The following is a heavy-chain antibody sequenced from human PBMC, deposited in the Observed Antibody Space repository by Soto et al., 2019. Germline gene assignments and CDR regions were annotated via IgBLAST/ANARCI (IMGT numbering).Heavy chain of an antibody. Sequence: SVKVSCKASGGTSSSYAISWVRQAPGQGLEWMGGIIPIFGTANYAQKFQGRVTITADESTSTAYMELSSLRSEDTAVYYCASGLSVTSEGSWFDPWGQGTLVTVSS. V-gene: IGHV1-69*13. D-gene: IGHD3-16*02. J-gene: IGHJ5*02. CDR2: IIPIFGTA. CDR3: ASGLSVTSEGSWFDP. CDR1: GGTSSSYA.